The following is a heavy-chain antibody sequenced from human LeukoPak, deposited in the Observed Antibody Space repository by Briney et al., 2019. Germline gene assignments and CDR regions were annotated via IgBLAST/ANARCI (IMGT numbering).Heavy chain of an antibody. Sequence: ASVTVSCTASGYTFTRYYMHWVRQAPGQGLEWMGWINPNSGGTNYAQKFQGRVTMTRDTSISTAYMELSRLRSDDTAVYYCARDFRAAMVSDWFDPWGQGTLVTVSS. CDR2: INPNSGGT. CDR1: GYTFTRYY. V-gene: IGHV1-2*02. CDR3: ARDFRAAMVSDWFDP. D-gene: IGHD5-18*01. J-gene: IGHJ5*02.